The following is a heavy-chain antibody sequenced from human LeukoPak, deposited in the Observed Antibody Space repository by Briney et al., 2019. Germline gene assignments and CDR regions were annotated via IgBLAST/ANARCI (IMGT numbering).Heavy chain of an antibody. Sequence: SETLSLTCAVYGGSFSGYYWSWIRQPPGKGLEWIGSIYYIGSTYYNPSLKSRVTISVDTSKNQFSLKLSSVTAADTAVYYCARETSQKGAHYMDVWGKGTTVTISS. CDR2: IYYIGST. CDR1: GGSFSGYY. V-gene: IGHV4-34*01. CDR3: ARETSQKGAHYMDV. J-gene: IGHJ6*03. D-gene: IGHD3-16*01.